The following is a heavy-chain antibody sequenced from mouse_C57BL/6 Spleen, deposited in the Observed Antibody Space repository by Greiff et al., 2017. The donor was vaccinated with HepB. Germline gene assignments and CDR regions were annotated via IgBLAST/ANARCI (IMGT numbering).Heavy chain of an antibody. V-gene: IGHV2-5*01. Sequence: VQLQQSGPGLVQPSQSLSITCTVSGFSLTSYGVHWVRQSPGKGLEWLGVIWRGGSTDYNAAFMSRLSITKDNSKSQVFFKMNSLQAEDTAIYYCAKNGGIYGNYVEYFDVWGTGTTVTVAS. J-gene: IGHJ1*03. CDR2: IWRGGST. CDR1: GFSLTSYG. CDR3: AKNGGIYGNYVEYFDV. D-gene: IGHD2-1*01.